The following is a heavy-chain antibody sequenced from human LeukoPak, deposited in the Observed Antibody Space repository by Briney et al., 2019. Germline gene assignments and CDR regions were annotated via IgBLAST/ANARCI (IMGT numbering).Heavy chain of an antibody. Sequence: PSETPSLTCAVYGGSFSGYYWSWIRQPPGKGLEWIGEINHSGSTNYNPSLKSRVTISVDTSKNQFSLKLSSVTAADTAVYYCARGYYNFDYWGQGTLVTVSS. D-gene: IGHD2/OR15-2a*01. J-gene: IGHJ4*02. CDR3: ARGYYNFDY. V-gene: IGHV4-34*01. CDR1: GGSFSGYY. CDR2: INHSGST.